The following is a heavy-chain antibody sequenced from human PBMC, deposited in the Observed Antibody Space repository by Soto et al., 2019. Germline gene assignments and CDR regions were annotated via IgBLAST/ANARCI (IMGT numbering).Heavy chain of an antibody. CDR3: ARDDSNYYYYYGMDV. CDR1: GFTFSSYE. J-gene: IGHJ6*02. V-gene: IGHV3-48*03. CDR2: ISSSGSTI. Sequence: PGGSLRLSCAASGFTFSSYEMNWVRQAPGKGLGWVSYISSSGSTIYYADSVKGRFTISRDNAKNSLYLQMNSLRAEDTAVYYCARDDSNYYYYYGMDVWGQGTTVTVSS. D-gene: IGHD6-13*01.